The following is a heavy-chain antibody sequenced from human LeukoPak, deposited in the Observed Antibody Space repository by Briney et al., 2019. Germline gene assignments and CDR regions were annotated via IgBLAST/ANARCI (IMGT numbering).Heavy chain of an antibody. V-gene: IGHV3-7*01. Sequence: GGSLRLSCAVSRFTFSSYWMSWVRQAPGKGLEWVASVKQEGSEKYYVDSVKGRFIISRDNAKNSLYLQMNSLRAEDTAVYYCARDADLGSTITGAFDIWGQGTMVTVSS. CDR3: ARDADLGSTITGAFDI. CDR2: VKQEGSEK. CDR1: RFTFSSYW. D-gene: IGHD5-24*01. J-gene: IGHJ3*02.